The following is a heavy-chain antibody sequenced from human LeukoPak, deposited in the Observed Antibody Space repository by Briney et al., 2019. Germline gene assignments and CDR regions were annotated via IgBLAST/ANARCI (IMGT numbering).Heavy chain of an antibody. CDR3: ARDSSFVVPAAGASFYGMDV. CDR2: IYSGGST. J-gene: IGHJ6*02. V-gene: IGHV3-53*01. Sequence: GGSLRLSCAASGFTFSSYAMSWVRQAPGKGLEWVSVIYSGGSTYYADSVKGRFTISRDNSKNTLYLQMNSLRAEDTAVYYCARDSSFVVPAAGASFYGMDVWGQGTTVTVSS. D-gene: IGHD2-2*01. CDR1: GFTFSSYA.